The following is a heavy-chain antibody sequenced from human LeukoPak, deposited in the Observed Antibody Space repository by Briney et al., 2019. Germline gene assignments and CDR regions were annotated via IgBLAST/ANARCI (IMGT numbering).Heavy chain of an antibody. CDR3: ARRGYCSSTSCRYIDY. V-gene: IGHV4-34*01. CDR1: GGSFSGYY. Sequence: SETLSLTCAVYGGSFSGYYWSWIRQPPGKGLEWMGAINHSGSTNYNPSLKSRVTISVDTSKNQFSLKLSSVTAADTAVYYCARRGYCSSTSCRYIDYWGQGTLVTVSP. D-gene: IGHD2-2*01. J-gene: IGHJ4*02. CDR2: INHSGST.